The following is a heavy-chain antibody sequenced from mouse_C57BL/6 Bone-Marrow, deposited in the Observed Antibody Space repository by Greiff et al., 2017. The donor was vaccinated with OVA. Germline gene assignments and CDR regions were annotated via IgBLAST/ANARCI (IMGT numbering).Heavy chain of an antibody. CDR1: GFNIKDDY. Sequence: VQLQQSGAELVRPGASVKLSCTASGFNIKDDYMHWVKQRPEQGLEWIGWIDPENGDTEYASKFQGKATITAYTSSNTAYLQLSSLTSEDTAVYVCTTAGYFDVWGTGTTVTVSS. CDR3: TTAGYFDV. V-gene: IGHV14-4*01. CDR2: IDPENGDT. J-gene: IGHJ1*03.